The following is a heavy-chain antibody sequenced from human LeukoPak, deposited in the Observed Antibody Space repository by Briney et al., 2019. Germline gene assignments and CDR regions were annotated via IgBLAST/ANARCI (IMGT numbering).Heavy chain of an antibody. D-gene: IGHD6-6*01. J-gene: IGHJ4*02. CDR2: ISYDGSNK. Sequence: GGSLRLSCAASGFTFSSYGMHWVRQAPGKGLEWVAVISYDGSNKYYADSVKGRFTISRDNSKNTLYLQMNSLRAEDTAAYYCAKASRSSSLDYWGQGTLVTVSS. CDR3: AKASRSSSLDY. CDR1: GFTFSSYG. V-gene: IGHV3-30*18.